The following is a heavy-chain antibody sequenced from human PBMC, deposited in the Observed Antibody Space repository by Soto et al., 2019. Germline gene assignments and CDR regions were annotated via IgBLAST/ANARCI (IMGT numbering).Heavy chain of an antibody. CDR3: ARHKEWLRFRYVDS. Sequence: QLQLQQSGPRLVKPSEALSLTCTVSGGSISSNTYYWGWLRQSPGKGLEWIGSIYYNGNTYYNPSLKSRVTISGDTSKNQFSLNLSSVTAADTAMYYCARHKEWLRFRYVDSWGQGTLLTVSS. CDR2: IYYNGNT. D-gene: IGHD3-3*01. J-gene: IGHJ4*02. CDR1: GGSISSNTYY. V-gene: IGHV4-39*01.